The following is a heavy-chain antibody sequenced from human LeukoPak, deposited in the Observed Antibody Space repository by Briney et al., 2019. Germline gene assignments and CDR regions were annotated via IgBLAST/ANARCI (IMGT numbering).Heavy chain of an antibody. Sequence: GGSPRLSCAASGFTFSSNTMNWVRQAPGKGLEWVSSISSSSSYIYHADSVKGRFTISRDNAKKSLYLQMNSLRAEDTAVYYCARGTRDCTNGVCFAFDIWGQGTMVTVS. CDR2: ISSSSSYI. CDR1: GFTFSSNT. V-gene: IGHV3-21*01. D-gene: IGHD2-8*01. CDR3: ARGTRDCTNGVCFAFDI. J-gene: IGHJ3*02.